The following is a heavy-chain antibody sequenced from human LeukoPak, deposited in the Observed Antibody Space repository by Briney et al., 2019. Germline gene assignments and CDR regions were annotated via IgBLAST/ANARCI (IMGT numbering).Heavy chain of an antibody. Sequence: PGGSLRLSCAASGFTFSSYWMSWVRQAPGKGLEWVSVIYSGGSTYYADSVKGRFTISRDNSKNTLYLQMNSLRAEDTAVYYCARVFYGDYPGYFDYWGQGTLVTVSS. CDR1: GFTFSSYW. V-gene: IGHV3-66*01. CDR3: ARVFYGDYPGYFDY. D-gene: IGHD4-17*01. CDR2: IYSGGST. J-gene: IGHJ4*02.